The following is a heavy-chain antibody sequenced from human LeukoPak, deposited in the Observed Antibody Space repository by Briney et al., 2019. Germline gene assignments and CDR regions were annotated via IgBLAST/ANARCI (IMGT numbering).Heavy chain of an antibody. Sequence: GGSLRLSCAASGFTFSSYAMSWVRQVPGKGLEWVSAISGSGGSTYYADSVKGRFTISRDNSKNTLYLQMNSLRAEDTAVYYCARARSYGSGYYFDYWGQGALVTVSS. V-gene: IGHV3-23*01. J-gene: IGHJ4*02. CDR3: ARARSYGSGYYFDY. CDR1: GFTFSSYA. D-gene: IGHD5-18*01. CDR2: ISGSGGST.